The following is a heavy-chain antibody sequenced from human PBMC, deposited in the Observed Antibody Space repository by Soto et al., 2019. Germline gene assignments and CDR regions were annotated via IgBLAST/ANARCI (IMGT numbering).Heavy chain of an antibody. CDR2: ISNSEST. Sequence: SETLSLTCTVSGDSVSHYYWNWVRQSPGKGLEWIGYISNSESTNYNPSLKSRVTMSMDTSRNQFSLKLTSVTAADTAVYYCARHPPLYGSGFPFDYWGQGTLVTVSS. J-gene: IGHJ4*02. V-gene: IGHV4-59*08. D-gene: IGHD3-10*01. CDR3: ARHPPLYGSGFPFDY. CDR1: GDSVSHYY.